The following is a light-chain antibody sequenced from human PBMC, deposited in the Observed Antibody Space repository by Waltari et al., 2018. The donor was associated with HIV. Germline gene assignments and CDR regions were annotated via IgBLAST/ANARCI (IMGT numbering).Light chain of an antibody. CDR1: SANIGAGHA. V-gene: IGLV1-40*01. Sequence: QSTLTQPPSVSGAPGPWVTISCPGRSANIGAGHACPWFQQVPGTAPKLLIYNNNDRPSGVPDRFSGSKSGTSASLAITGLQAEDESDYYCQSYDNSLNGWVFGGGTKLTVL. CDR2: NNN. CDR3: QSYDNSLNGWV. J-gene: IGLJ3*02.